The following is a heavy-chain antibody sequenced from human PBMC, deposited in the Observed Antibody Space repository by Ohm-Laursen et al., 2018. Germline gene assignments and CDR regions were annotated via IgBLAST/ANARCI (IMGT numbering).Heavy chain of an antibody. CDR1: GFTFRSYA. V-gene: IGHV3-9*01. CDR2: ISWNSGSI. Sequence: SLRLSCTASGFTFRSYAMSWVRQAPGKGLEWVSGISWNSGSIGYADSVKGRFTISRDNAKNSLYLQMNSLRAEDTALYYCAKDTGGTTVTTANYYYGMDVWGQGTTVTVSS. CDR3: AKDTGGTTVTTANYYYGMDV. D-gene: IGHD4-17*01. J-gene: IGHJ6*02.